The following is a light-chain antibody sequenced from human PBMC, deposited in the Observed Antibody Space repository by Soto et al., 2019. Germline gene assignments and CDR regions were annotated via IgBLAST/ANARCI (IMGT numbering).Light chain of an antibody. J-gene: IGKJ1*01. V-gene: IGKV1-39*01. CDR1: QSISNY. Sequence: DIQMTQSPSSLSASVGDRVTITCRASQSISNYLNWYQQKLGKAPKLLIYAASSLQSGVPSRFSGSGSETDFTLTISSLQPEDFATYYCQQSYSSPQTFGQGTKVEIK. CDR2: AAS. CDR3: QQSYSSPQT.